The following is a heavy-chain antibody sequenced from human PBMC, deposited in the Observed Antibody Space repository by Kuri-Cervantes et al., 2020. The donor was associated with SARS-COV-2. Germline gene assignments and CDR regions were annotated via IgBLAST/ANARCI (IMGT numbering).Heavy chain of an antibody. CDR2: IIRVFTTP. V-gene: IGHV1-69*13. J-gene: IGHJ4*02. Sequence: SVKVSCKASGGTFNNYAISWVRQAPGQGLEWMGGIIRVFTTPTYAQKLHGRVTLSADESTITVYMELSSLTSEDTAMYYCACPHLYYDYWRGKTPFDNWGQGTLVTVSS. CDR1: GGTFNNYA. D-gene: IGHD3-3*01. CDR3: ACPHLYYDYWRGKTPFDN.